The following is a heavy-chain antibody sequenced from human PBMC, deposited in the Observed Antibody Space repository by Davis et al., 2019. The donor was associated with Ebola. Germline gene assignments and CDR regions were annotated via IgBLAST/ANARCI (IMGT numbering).Heavy chain of an antibody. CDR1: GFTFSSYG. V-gene: IGHV3-33*01. CDR3: ARGHSGSYSCFDY. CDR2: IWYDGSNK. Sequence: GESLKISCAASGFTFSSYGMHWVRQAPGKGLEWVAVIWYDGSNKYYADSVKGRFTISRDNSKNTLYLQMNSLRAEDTAVYYCARGHSGSYSCFDYWGQGTLVTVSS. D-gene: IGHD1-26*01. J-gene: IGHJ4*02.